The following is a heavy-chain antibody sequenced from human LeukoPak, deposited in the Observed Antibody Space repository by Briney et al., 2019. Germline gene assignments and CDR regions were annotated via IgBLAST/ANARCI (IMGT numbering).Heavy chain of an antibody. Sequence: ETLSLTCTVSGASFSDFYWSWVRQAPGKGLEWVSAISGSGGSTYYADSVKGRFTISRDNSKNTLYLQMNSLRAEDTAVYYCAKAGVIAIPFDYWGQGTLVTVSS. CDR1: GASFSDFY. V-gene: IGHV3-23*01. CDR3: AKAGVIAIPFDY. J-gene: IGHJ4*02. CDR2: ISGSGGST. D-gene: IGHD2-21*01.